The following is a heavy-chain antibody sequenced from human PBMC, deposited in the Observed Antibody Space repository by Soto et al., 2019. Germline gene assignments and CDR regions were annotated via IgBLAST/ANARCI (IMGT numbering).Heavy chain of an antibody. Sequence: SETLSLTCTVSGGSISSGDYYWSWIRQPPGKGLEWIGYIYYSGSTYYNPSLKSRVTISVDTSKNQFSLKLSSVTAADTAVYYCARGPYEIAAPPDYWGQGTLVTVPS. CDR2: IYYSGST. D-gene: IGHD6-13*01. CDR3: ARGPYEIAAPPDY. J-gene: IGHJ4*02. CDR1: GGSISSGDYY. V-gene: IGHV4-30-4*01.